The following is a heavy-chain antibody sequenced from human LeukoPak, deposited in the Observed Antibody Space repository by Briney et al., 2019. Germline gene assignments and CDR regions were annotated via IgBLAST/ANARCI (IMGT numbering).Heavy chain of an antibody. Sequence: GGSLRLSCAASGFTFSDYWMSWVRQAPGKGLEWVANIKQDGSQKYYVDSMKGRFTISRDNAKNSLYLQMNSLRAEDTAVYYCARGYYYDSSGPGFFDYWGQGTLVTVSS. V-gene: IGHV3-7*01. CDR1: GFTFSDYW. CDR3: ARGYYYDSSGPGFFDY. CDR2: IKQDGSQK. D-gene: IGHD3-22*01. J-gene: IGHJ4*02.